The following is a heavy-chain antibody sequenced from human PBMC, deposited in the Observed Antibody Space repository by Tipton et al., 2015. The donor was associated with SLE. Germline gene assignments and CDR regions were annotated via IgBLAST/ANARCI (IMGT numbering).Heavy chain of an antibody. Sequence: SLRLSCAASGFTFSGSAMHWVRQASGKGLEWVGRIKSKTDGGTTDYAAPVKGRFTISRDDSKNTLYLQMNSLKTEDTAVYYCTTIISSWLDYWGQGTLVTVSS. CDR1: GFTFSGSA. J-gene: IGHJ4*02. V-gene: IGHV3-15*01. D-gene: IGHD6-13*01. CDR3: TTIISSWLDY. CDR2: IKSKTDGGTT.